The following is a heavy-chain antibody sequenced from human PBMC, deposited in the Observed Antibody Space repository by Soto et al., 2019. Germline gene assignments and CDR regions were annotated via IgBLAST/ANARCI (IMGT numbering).Heavy chain of an antibody. Sequence: QVQLVESGGGVVQPGTSLRLSCAASGFTFSNYGMHWVRQAPGKGLDCVASISSDGSNKYYAYTVKGRFTISRDNSKNTLNLEMNSLRVEDTAVYYCAKVVEQLLVRCGLDCWGQGTLVTVSS. D-gene: IGHD6-13*01. CDR2: ISSDGSNK. V-gene: IGHV3-30*18. J-gene: IGHJ4*02. CDR1: GFTFSNYG. CDR3: AKVVEQLLVRCGLDC.